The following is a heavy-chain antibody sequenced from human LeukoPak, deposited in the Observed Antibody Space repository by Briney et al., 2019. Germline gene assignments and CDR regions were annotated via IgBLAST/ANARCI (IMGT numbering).Heavy chain of an antibody. CDR3: ARRKFYYGSGSYYSYYNGMDV. Sequence: PSETLSLTCTVSGGSVSSYYWSWIRQPPGKGLEWIGYIYYSGSTNYNPSLKSRVTISVDTSKNQFSLKLSSVTAADTAVYYCARRKFYYGSGSYYSYYNGMDVWGQGTTVTVSS. V-gene: IGHV4-59*08. J-gene: IGHJ6*02. CDR2: IYYSGST. CDR1: GGSVSSYY. D-gene: IGHD3-10*01.